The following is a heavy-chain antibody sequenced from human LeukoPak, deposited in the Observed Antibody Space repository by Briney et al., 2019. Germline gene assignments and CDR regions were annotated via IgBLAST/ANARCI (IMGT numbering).Heavy chain of an antibody. V-gene: IGHV4-4*07. CDR2: IYTSGST. D-gene: IGHD6-19*01. Sequence: PSETLSLTCTVSGGSISNYYWTWIRQPAGEGLEWIGRIYTSGSTNYNPSLKSRVTMSVDTSKNQFSLKLTSVTAADTAVYFCARESGGWNYFDYWGQGTPVTVSS. CDR1: GGSISNYY. CDR3: ARESGGWNYFDY. J-gene: IGHJ4*02.